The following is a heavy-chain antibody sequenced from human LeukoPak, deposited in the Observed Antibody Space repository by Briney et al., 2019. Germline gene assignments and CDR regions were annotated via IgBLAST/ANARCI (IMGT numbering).Heavy chain of an antibody. V-gene: IGHV3-15*01. J-gene: IGHJ4*02. CDR3: TTSLGSFSSGWYPFNY. D-gene: IGHD6-19*01. CDR1: GFIFSKAW. CDR2: VTSQIDGGTT. Sequence: GGSLRLSCTTSGFIFSKAWMSWVRQAPGKGLEWVGRVTSQIDGGTTNYAAPVKGRFTMSRDDSRDTLYLRMNSLKTEDTAVYYCTTSLGSFSSGWYPFNYWGQGTLVTVSS.